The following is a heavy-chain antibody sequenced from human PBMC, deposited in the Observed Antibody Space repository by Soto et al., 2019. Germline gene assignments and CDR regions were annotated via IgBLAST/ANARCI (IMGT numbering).Heavy chain of an antibody. J-gene: IGHJ4*02. CDR3: ARDHIFGYCSGGSCSNGIDY. V-gene: IGHV3-21*01. Sequence: GGSLRLSCAASGFTFSSYSMNWVRQAPGKGLEWVSSISSSSSYIYYADSVKGRFTISRDNAKNSLYLQMNSLRAEDTAVYYCARDHIFGYCSGGSCSNGIDYWGQGTLVTVSS. CDR2: ISSSSSYI. CDR1: GFTFSSYS. D-gene: IGHD2-15*01.